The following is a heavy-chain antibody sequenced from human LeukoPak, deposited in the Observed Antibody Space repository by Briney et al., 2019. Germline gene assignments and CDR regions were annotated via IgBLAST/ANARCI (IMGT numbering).Heavy chain of an antibody. Sequence: SETLSLTCAVFGGSFSGYYWSWIRQPPGKGLEWIGKIYHRGNTNNNPSLKSRVTMSVDRSKNQFSLNLTSVTAADTAVYYCATSRDGYNHFDYWGQGILVTVSS. D-gene: IGHD5-24*01. CDR3: ATSRDGYNHFDY. V-gene: IGHV4-34*10. CDR2: IYHRGNT. CDR1: GGSFSGYY. J-gene: IGHJ4*02.